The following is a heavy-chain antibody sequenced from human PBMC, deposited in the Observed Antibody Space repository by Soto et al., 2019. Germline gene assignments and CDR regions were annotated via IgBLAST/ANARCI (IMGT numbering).Heavy chain of an antibody. D-gene: IGHD6-25*01. Sequence: EVQLLESGGGLVQPGRSLRLSCAASGFTFSSYAMSWVRQAPGKGLEWVSAISGSGGTTYYAASVKGRFTISRDNSKNTLFLRMNSLRAEDTAVYYCAKFFVETGGSSGWPWTFHYWGQGTLVTVSS. V-gene: IGHV3-23*01. CDR2: ISGSGGTT. CDR3: AKFFVETGGSSGWPWTFHY. J-gene: IGHJ4*02. CDR1: GFTFSSYA.